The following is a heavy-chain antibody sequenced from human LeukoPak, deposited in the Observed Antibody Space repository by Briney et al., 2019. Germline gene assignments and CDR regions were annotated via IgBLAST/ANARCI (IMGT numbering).Heavy chain of an antibody. V-gene: IGHV3-23*01. Sequence: GGSLRLSCAASGFTFSSYAMSWGRQAPGKGLEWVSDISGSGASTFYADSVKGRFSISRDNSKNTLYLQMNSLRAEDTAVYYCAKDPSGASIVRYFDYWGQGTLVIVSS. CDR2: ISGSGAST. J-gene: IGHJ4*02. D-gene: IGHD3-16*02. CDR3: AKDPSGASIVRYFDY. CDR1: GFTFSSYA.